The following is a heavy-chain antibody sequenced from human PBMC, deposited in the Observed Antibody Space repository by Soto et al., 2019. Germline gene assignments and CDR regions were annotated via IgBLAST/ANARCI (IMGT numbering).Heavy chain of an antibody. V-gene: IGHV3-48*01. CDR1: GFTFSSYS. Sequence: HPGGSLRLSCAASGFTFSSYSMNWVRQAPGKGLEWVSYISSSSSTIYYADSVKGRFTISRDNAKNSLYLQMNSLRAEDTAVYYCARDGGDSSSWYFALDLWGQGTMVTVSS. CDR2: ISSSSSTI. J-gene: IGHJ3*01. D-gene: IGHD6-13*01. CDR3: ARDGGDSSSWYFALDL.